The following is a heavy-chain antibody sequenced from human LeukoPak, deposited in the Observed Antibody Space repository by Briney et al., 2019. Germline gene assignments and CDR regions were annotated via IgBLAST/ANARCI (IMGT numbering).Heavy chain of an antibody. CDR1: GGSFSGYY. V-gene: IGHV4-34*01. CDR2: INHSGST. D-gene: IGHD6-25*01. CDR3: ARGAVLEAKSGWFDP. J-gene: IGHJ5*02. Sequence: SETLSLTCAVYGGSFSGYYWSWIRQPPGKGLEWIGEINHSGSTNYNPSLQRRVPISVDAAKDQFSLKLSCVTAAETAVYYCARGAVLEAKSGWFDPWGQGTLVTVSS.